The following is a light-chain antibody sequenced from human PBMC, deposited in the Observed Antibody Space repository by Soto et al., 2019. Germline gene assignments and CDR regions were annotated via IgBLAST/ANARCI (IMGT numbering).Light chain of an antibody. Sequence: QAVVTQEPSLTVSPGGTVTLTCGSSTGAVTSGHYPYWFQQKIGQAPRTLIYDTSNRHSWTPARFSGSLLGGKAALTLSGAQPEDEAQYYCLLSYSGGGVFGGGTKVTVL. CDR2: DTS. CDR1: TGAVTSGHY. CDR3: LLSYSGGGV. V-gene: IGLV7-46*01. J-gene: IGLJ2*01.